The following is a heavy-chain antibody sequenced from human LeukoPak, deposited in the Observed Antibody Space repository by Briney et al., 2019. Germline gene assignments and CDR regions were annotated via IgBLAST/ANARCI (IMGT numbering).Heavy chain of an antibody. J-gene: IGHJ4*02. V-gene: IGHV4-59*01. CDR1: GGSINSFY. CDR2: IYYSGST. CDR3: ARGRGFDY. Sequence: SETLSLTCTVSGGSINSFYWSWIRQPPGKGLEWIGYIYYSGSTNYNPSLKSRVTISVDTSKNQFSLKLSSVTAADTAVYYCARGRGFDYWGQGTLVTVSS.